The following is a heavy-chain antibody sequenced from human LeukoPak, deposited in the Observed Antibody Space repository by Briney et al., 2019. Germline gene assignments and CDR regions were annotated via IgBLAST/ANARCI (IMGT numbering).Heavy chain of an antibody. CDR2: ISAYNGNT. J-gene: IGHJ6*01. Sequence: ASVKVSCEASVYTFTSFGISWVRQAPGQGLEWMGWISAYNGNTNYAKKLQGRVTMTTDTTTSTAYMELRSVRSDDTAVYYCARDSARITMIVVSPGAFYYYYYGMDVWGQGTTVTVSS. D-gene: IGHD3-22*01. CDR1: VYTFTSFG. V-gene: IGHV1-18*01. CDR3: ARDSARITMIVVSPGAFYYYYYGMDV.